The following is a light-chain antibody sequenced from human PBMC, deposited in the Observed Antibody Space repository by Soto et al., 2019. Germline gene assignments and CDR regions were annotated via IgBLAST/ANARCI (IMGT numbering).Light chain of an antibody. CDR2: GAS. CDR3: QQYGSSSWT. V-gene: IGKV3-20*01. Sequence: EIVLTQSPGTLSFSPGERATLSCRASHSVSSSYLAWYQQKPGQAPRLLIYGASSRATGIPDRFSGSGSGTDFTLTISRLEPEDFAVYYCQQYGSSSWTFGQGTKVDIK. CDR1: HSVSSSY. J-gene: IGKJ1*01.